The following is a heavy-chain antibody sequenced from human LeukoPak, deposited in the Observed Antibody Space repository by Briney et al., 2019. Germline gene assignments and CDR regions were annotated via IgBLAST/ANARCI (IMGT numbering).Heavy chain of an antibody. J-gene: IGHJ4*02. CDR1: GFTFSSNS. CDR3: GRVMGDYDSSGKDY. CDR2: ISTTSSYI. D-gene: IGHD3-22*01. Sequence: GGSLRLSCAASGFTFSSNSMSWVRQAPGKGLEWVSSISTTSSYIYYAGSVKGRFTISRDNAKNSLYLQMNSLRAEDTAVYYCGRVMGDYDSSGKDYWGQGTLVTVSS. V-gene: IGHV3-21*01.